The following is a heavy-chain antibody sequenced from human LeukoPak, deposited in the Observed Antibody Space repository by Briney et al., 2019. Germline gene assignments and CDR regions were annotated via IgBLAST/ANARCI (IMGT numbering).Heavy chain of an antibody. CDR3: ARGPNTIFGPRKYYFDY. Sequence: PSETLSLTCTVSGGSISSSSYYWGWIRQPPGKGLEWIGEINHSGSTNYNPSLKSRVTISVDTSKNQFSLKLSSVTAADTAVYYCARGPNTIFGPRKYYFDYWGQGTLVTVSS. CDR1: GGSISSSSYY. J-gene: IGHJ4*02. V-gene: IGHV4-39*07. CDR2: INHSGST. D-gene: IGHD3-3*01.